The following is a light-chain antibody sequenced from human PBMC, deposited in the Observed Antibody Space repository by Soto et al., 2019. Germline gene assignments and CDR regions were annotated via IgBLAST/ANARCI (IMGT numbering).Light chain of an antibody. Sequence: EIVMMQSPATLSVSPGEGATLPCRASQSVSSNLAWYQQKPGQAPRLLIYGASTRATGIPARFSGSGSGTEFNLTISSLQSEDFAIYYCQQYNNWPRTFGQGTKVEIK. CDR2: GAS. CDR3: QQYNNWPRT. J-gene: IGKJ1*01. V-gene: IGKV3-15*01. CDR1: QSVSSN.